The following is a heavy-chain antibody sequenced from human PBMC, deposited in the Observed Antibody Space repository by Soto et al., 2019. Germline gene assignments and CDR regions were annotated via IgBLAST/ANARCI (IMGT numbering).Heavy chain of an antibody. CDR2: ISGSGGST. J-gene: IGHJ6*02. V-gene: IGHV3-23*01. CDR1: GFTFSSYA. CDR3: AKDQRREQWLVGYYYYGMDV. Sequence: GGSLRLSCAASGFTFSSYAMSWVRQAPGKGLEWVSAISGSGGSTYYADSVKGRFTISRDNSKNTLYLQMNSLRAEDTAVYYCAKDQRREQWLVGYYYYGMDVWGQGTTVTVSS. D-gene: IGHD6-19*01.